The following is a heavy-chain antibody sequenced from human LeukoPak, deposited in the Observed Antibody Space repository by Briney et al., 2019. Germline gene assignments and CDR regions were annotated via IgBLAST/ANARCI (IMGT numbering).Heavy chain of an antibody. Sequence: SETLSLTCSVSGGSISSYYWSWIRQPPRQGLEWIGYIYDSGSTYYNPSLESRVTISIDTSKNQFSLKLTSVTAADTGVYYCVRVLYRGSSSRGWIDFWGQGTLVTVSS. J-gene: IGHJ4*02. CDR2: IYDSGST. CDR3: VRVLYRGSSSRGWIDF. CDR1: GGSISSYY. D-gene: IGHD6-19*01. V-gene: IGHV4-59*01.